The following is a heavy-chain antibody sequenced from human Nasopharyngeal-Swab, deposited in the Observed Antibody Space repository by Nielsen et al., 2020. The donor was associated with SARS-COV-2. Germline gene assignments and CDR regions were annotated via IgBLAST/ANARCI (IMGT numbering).Heavy chain of an antibody. CDR2: IYYSGST. CDR1: GGSISSYY. Sequence: SETLSLTCTVSGGSISSYYWSWIRQPPGKGLEWIGYIYYSGSTNYNSSLKSRVTISVDTSKNQFSLKLSSVTAADTAVYYCARGGTYYYDSSAQGGSYFDYWGQGTLVTVSS. CDR3: ARGGTYYYDSSAQGGSYFDY. J-gene: IGHJ4*02. D-gene: IGHD3-22*01. V-gene: IGHV4-59*01.